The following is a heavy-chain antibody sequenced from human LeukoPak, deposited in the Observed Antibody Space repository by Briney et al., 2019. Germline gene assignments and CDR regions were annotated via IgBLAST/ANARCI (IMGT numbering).Heavy chain of an antibody. CDR3: ARELRDYYDSSGYFGSFYYFDY. CDR1: GGSISSSSYY. V-gene: IGHV4-39*07. Sequence: SETLSLTCTVSGGSISSSSYYWGWIRQPPGKGLEWIGSIYTSGSTNYNPSLQSRVTISVDTSKNQFSLKLSSVTAADTAVYYCARELRDYYDSSGYFGSFYYFDYWGQGTLVTVSS. CDR2: IYTSGST. D-gene: IGHD3-22*01. J-gene: IGHJ4*02.